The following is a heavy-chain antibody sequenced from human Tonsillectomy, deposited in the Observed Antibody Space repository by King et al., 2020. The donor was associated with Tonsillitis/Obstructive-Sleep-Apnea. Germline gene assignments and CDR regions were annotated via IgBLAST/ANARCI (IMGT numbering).Heavy chain of an antibody. CDR2: IYYDGITK. D-gene: IGHD1-1*01. CDR1: GFTFNSYG. CDR3: ARVGNGATQIDY. Sequence: VQLVESGGGVVQPGRSLSLSCAASGFTFNSYGMHWVRQAPGKGLEWVAIIYYDGITKYYADSVKGRFTISRDNSKSTLYLQMNSLRADDTAVYYCARVGNGATQIDYWGQGTLVTVPS. V-gene: IGHV3-33*01. J-gene: IGHJ4*02.